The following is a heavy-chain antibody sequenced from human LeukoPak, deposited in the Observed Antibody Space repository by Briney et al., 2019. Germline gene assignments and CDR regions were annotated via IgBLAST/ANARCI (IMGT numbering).Heavy chain of an antibody. Sequence: GGSLRLSCAGAGFTFSNYGMSWVRQAPGKGLEWVSVISRSGTETYHADSVRGRFTISGDNAKNTLYLQMNSLRAEDTAVYYCAKKSPDSSGNPAYDWGQGTLVTVSS. V-gene: IGHV3-23*01. CDR1: GFTFSNYG. D-gene: IGHD4-23*01. CDR2: ISRSGTET. CDR3: AKKSPDSSGNPAYD. J-gene: IGHJ4*02.